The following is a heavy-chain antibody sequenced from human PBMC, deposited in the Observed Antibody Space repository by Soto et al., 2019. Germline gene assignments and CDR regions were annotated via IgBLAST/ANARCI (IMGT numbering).Heavy chain of an antibody. CDR3: AKCSGGKPVANCGMHV. Sequence: ASVKVSCKASGDSVSNDDLHWVRQAPGQGFEWLGVISPFGGATAYAQSFKGRVTVTMDKSSTTFYLELSSLRSDDTAVYYCAKCSGGKPVANCGMHVSGPALTVSVS. J-gene: IGHJ6*02. CDR1: GDSVSNDD. V-gene: IGHV1-46*01. CDR2: ISPFGGAT. D-gene: IGHD6-25*01.